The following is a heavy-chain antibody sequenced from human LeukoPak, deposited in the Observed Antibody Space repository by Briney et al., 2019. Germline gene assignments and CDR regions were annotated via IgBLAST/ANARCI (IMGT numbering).Heavy chain of an antibody. J-gene: IGHJ1*01. CDR1: GYTFTSYY. CDR3: ARDRVAGPDPYFQH. CDR2: INPNSGGT. V-gene: IGHV1-2*02. D-gene: IGHD6-19*01. Sequence: ASVKVSCKASGYTFTSYYMHWVRQAPGQGLEWMGWINPNSGGTNYAQKFQGRVTMTRDTSISTADMELSRLRSDDTAVYYCARDRVAGPDPYFQHWGQGTLVTVSS.